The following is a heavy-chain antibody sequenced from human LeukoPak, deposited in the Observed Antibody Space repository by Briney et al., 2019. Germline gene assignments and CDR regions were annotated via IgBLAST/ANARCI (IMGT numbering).Heavy chain of an antibody. D-gene: IGHD5-24*01. J-gene: IGHJ4*02. V-gene: IGHV3-30-3*01. CDR1: GFTFSSYA. CDR3: ARDPLRDGYTGADY. Sequence: GGSLRLSCAASGFTFSSYAMHWVRQAPGKGLEWVAVISYGGSNKYYADSVKGRFTISRDNSKNTLYLQMNSLRAEDTAVYYCARDPLRDGYTGADYWGQGTLVTVSS. CDR2: ISYGGSNK.